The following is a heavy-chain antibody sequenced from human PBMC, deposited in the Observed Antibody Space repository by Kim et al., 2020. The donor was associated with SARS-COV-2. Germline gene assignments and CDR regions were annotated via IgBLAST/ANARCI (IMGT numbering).Heavy chain of an antibody. CDR1: GYSFSNYW. J-gene: IGHJ4*02. D-gene: IGHD4-4*01. CDR3: ARRGTTVEN. Sequence: GESLKISCKGSGYSFSNYWIAWVRQMPGKGLEWMGIIYPGDSDTTYSPSFQGQVTISADKSINTAYLQWSSLKASDNAMYYCARRGTTVENWGQGTLVTVSS. CDR2: IYPGDSDT. V-gene: IGHV5-51*01.